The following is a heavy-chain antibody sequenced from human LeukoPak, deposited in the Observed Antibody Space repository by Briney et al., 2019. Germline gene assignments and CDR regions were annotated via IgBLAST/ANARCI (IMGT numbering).Heavy chain of an antibody. CDR2: ISDSGGST. D-gene: IGHD3-10*01. Sequence: LSGGSLRLSCAASGFTFSSYAMSWVRQAPGKGLEWVSAISDSGGSTYYADSVKGRFTISRDNSKNTLYLQMNSLRAEDTAVYYCAKEAAYGSGSHTYYFDYWGQGALVTVSS. CDR1: GFTFSSYA. CDR3: AKEAAYGSGSHTYYFDY. V-gene: IGHV3-23*01. J-gene: IGHJ4*02.